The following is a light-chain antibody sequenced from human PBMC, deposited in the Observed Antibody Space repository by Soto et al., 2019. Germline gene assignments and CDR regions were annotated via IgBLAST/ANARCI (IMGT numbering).Light chain of an antibody. CDR1: SSDVGGSDH. V-gene: IGLV2-14*01. CDR3: SSYTSSNTLV. Sequence: QSALTQPASVSGSPGQSITISCTGTSSDVGGSDHVSWYQQHPGKAPKLLIYEVSYRPSGVSNHFSASKSGNTASLTVSGLQADEEADYYCSSYTSSNTLVFGGGTKLTVL. J-gene: IGLJ2*01. CDR2: EVS.